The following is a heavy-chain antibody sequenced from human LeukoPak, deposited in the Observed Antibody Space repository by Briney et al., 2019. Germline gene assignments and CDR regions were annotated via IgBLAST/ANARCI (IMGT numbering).Heavy chain of an antibody. D-gene: IGHD3-3*01. V-gene: IGHV3-7*03. J-gene: IGHJ4*02. CDR1: GFTFSSYW. Sequence: GGSLRLSCAASGFTFSSYWMSWVRQAPGKGLEWVANIKQDGSEKYYVDSVKGRFTISRDNSKNTLYLQMNSLRAEDTAVYYCAKFPYDFWSGYYTYWGQGTLVTVSS. CDR2: IKQDGSEK. CDR3: AKFPYDFWSGYYTY.